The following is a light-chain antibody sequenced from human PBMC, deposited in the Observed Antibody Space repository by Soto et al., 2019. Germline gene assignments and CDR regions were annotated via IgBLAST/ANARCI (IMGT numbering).Light chain of an antibody. CDR1: HDISNF. V-gene: IGKV1-33*01. CDR3: QHHPNLPLT. CDR2: DAS. Sequence: DIQMTQSPSSLSASVGDRVTITCQASHDISNFLNWYQQKPGKAPKLLIYDASYLETGVPSRFSGSGSGTDFTFTISSLQPEDIATYYCQHHPNLPLTFGGGTKVEIK. J-gene: IGKJ4*01.